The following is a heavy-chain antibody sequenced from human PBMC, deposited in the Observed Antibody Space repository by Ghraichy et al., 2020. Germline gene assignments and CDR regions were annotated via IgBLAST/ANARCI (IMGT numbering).Heavy chain of an antibody. CDR2: ISSSSSYI. D-gene: IGHD3-3*01. V-gene: IGHV3-21*01. CDR1: GFTFSSYS. Sequence: GESLNISCAASGFTFSSYSMNWVRQAPGKGLEWVSSISSSSSYIYYADSVKGRFTISRDNSKNSLYLQMNSLRAEDTAVYYCARDARALRFLEWLPMGGVPFDYWGQGTLVTVSS. J-gene: IGHJ4*02. CDR3: ARDARALRFLEWLPMGGVPFDY.